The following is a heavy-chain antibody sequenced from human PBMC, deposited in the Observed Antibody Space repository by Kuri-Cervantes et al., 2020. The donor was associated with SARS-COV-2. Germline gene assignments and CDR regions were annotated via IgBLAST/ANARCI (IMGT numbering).Heavy chain of an antibody. CDR3: YCAPKEGFDS. D-gene: IGHD2-21*01. CDR1: GYSFTELS. V-gene: IGHV1-24*01. J-gene: IGHJ4*02. CDR2: HDTEDDEI. Sequence: ASVKVSCKVSGYSFTELSIHWVRQAPGKGLEWMGGHDTEDDEIIYAQKFQGRVTMTEDTSTDTAYMELSSLTSEDTAIYYCYCAPKEGFDSWGQGTLVTVSS.